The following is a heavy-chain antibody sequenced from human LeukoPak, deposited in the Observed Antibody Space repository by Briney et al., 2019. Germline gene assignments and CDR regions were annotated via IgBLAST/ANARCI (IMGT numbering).Heavy chain of an antibody. V-gene: IGHV3-74*01. CDR1: GFAFSSCW. D-gene: IGHD6-13*01. J-gene: IGHJ4*02. CDR3: VRGTTYSSTKADF. Sequence: GGSLRLSCAASGFAFSSCWMHWVRQAQGKGLVWVSRINGDGSSTGYADSVKGRLTISRDNANNMMYLQMDSLRAEDSATYYCVRGTTYSSTKADFWGQGTLVTVSS. CDR2: INGDGSST.